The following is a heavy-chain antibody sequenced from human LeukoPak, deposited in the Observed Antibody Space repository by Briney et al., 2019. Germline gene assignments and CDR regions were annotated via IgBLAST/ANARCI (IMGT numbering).Heavy chain of an antibody. CDR2: ISSSRSYI. CDR1: GFTFSAYN. CDR3: ARVKTGNWLSRGYYYMDV. J-gene: IGHJ6*03. V-gene: IGHV3-21*01. D-gene: IGHD1-1*01. Sequence: GGSLRLSCAASGFTFSAYNMIWVRQAPGKWLEWVSSISSSRSYIYYADSVKGRFTISRDNAKNSLYLQMNSLRAEDTAVYYCARVKTGNWLSRGYYYMDVWGKGTTVTVSS.